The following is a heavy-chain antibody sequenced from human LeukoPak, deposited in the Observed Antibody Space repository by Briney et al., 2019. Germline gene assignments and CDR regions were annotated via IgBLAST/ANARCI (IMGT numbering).Heavy chain of an antibody. D-gene: IGHD5-12*01. V-gene: IGHV3-66*01. CDR2: IYSSGNT. J-gene: IGHJ4*02. CDR3: AKTRSGYDYGAFDF. Sequence: GGSLRLSCAASEFTVSTNYLSWVRQAPGKGLEWVSSIYSSGNTYYADSVKGRFTISRDNSKNTVYLQVNSLRADDTAVYYCAKTRSGYDYGAFDFWGQGTLVTVSS. CDR1: EFTVSTNY.